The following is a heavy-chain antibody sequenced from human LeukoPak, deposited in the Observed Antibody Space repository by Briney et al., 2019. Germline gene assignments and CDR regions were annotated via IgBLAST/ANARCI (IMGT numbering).Heavy chain of an antibody. V-gene: IGHV3-9*01. CDR1: GFTFDDYA. CDR3: ARGPRHSSSWYDFGQDYYYYYGMDV. CDR2: ISWNSGSI. D-gene: IGHD6-13*01. Sequence: QTGGSLRLSCAASGFTFDDYAMHWVRQAPGKGLEWVSGISWNSGSIGYADSVKGRFTISRENAKNSLYLQMNSLRAEDTAVYYCARGPRHSSSWYDFGQDYYYYYGMDVWGQGTTVTVSS. J-gene: IGHJ6*02.